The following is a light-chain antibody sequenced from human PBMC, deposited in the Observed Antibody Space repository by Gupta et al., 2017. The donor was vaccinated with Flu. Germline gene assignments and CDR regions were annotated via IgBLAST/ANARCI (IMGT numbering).Light chain of an antibody. CDR2: AAA. CDR3: QQYYSDSCT. Sequence: IRMTPSPSSFSASPGDKVTITCRARQGISSYLAWYQQKPRKAPKRLIYAAATLRSGGPSRFIGGGSGTECSPTSSCMQHEEVSTDYCQQYYSDSCTFGQGTKVEIK. V-gene: IGKV1-8*01. J-gene: IGKJ1*01. CDR1: QGISSY.